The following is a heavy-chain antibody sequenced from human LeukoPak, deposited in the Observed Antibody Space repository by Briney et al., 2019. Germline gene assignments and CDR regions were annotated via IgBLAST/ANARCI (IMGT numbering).Heavy chain of an antibody. D-gene: IGHD5-24*01. CDR3: AREAEEMATISDAFDI. CDR2: INSDGSST. CDR1: GFTFSSYW. J-gene: IGHJ3*02. Sequence: PGGSLRLSCAASGFTFSSYWMHWVRQAPGKGLVWVSRINSDGSSTSYADSVKGRFTISRDNAKNTLYLQMNGLRAEDTAVYYCAREAEEMATISDAFDIWGQGTMATVSS. V-gene: IGHV3-74*01.